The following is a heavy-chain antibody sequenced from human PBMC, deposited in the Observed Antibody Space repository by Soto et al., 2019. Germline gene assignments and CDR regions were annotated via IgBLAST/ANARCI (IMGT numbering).Heavy chain of an antibody. CDR3: TSYDYIWGSDPYSWAY. D-gene: IGHD3-16*01. CDR2: VLRKADGGTT. J-gene: IGHJ4*02. Sequence: SGGSLRLSCAASGFPFANAGMSWVRQVPGKGLEWVARVLRKADGGTTDYAAPVKDRFIISREDSRNTLHLPMNNLKTEDTAVYYCTSYDYIWGSDPYSWAYWGQGALVTVSS. V-gene: IGHV3-15*01. CDR1: GFPFANAG.